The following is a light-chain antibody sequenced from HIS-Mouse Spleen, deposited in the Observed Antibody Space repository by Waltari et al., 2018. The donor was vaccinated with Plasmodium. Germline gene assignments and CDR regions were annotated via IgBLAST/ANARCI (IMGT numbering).Light chain of an antibody. CDR3: YSTDSSGNHRV. V-gene: IGLV3-10*01. CDR1: ALPTKY. CDR2: EDS. Sequence: SYELPQPPSVSVSPGQTARITCSGDALPTKYAYGYQQKSGQAPVLVIYEDSKRPSGIPERFSGSSSGTMATLTISGAQVEDEADYYCYSTDSSGNHRVFGGGTKLTVL. J-gene: IGLJ3*02.